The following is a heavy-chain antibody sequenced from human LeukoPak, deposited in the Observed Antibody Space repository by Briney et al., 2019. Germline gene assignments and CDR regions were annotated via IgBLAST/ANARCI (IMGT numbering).Heavy chain of an antibody. V-gene: IGHV4-59*01. J-gene: IGHJ4*02. CDR2: IYYSGST. D-gene: IGHD3-10*01. Sequence: KPSETLSLTCTVSGGSISSYYWSWIRQPPGKGLEWIGYIYYSGSTNYNPSFKSRVTISVDTSKNQFSLKLSSVTAADTAVYYCAGRDRGGSWYWGQGTLVTVSS. CDR3: AGRDRGGSWY. CDR1: GGSISSYY.